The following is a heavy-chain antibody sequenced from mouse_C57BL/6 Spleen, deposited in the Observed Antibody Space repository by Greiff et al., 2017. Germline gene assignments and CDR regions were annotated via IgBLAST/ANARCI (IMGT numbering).Heavy chain of an antibody. Sequence: VQLQQSGAELVKPGASVKLSCTASGFNINDYYMHWVKQRTEQGLEWIGRIDPEDGEPKYAPKFQGTATITADTSSNTAYLQLSSPTSDDTAVYYCARDYYGSSGWYFDVWGTGTTVTVSS. CDR1: GFNINDYY. V-gene: IGHV14-2*01. J-gene: IGHJ1*03. D-gene: IGHD1-1*01. CDR3: ARDYYGSSGWYFDV. CDR2: IDPEDGEP.